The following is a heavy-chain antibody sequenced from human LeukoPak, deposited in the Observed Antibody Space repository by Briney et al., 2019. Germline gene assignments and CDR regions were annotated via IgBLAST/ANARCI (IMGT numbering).Heavy chain of an antibody. CDR2: ISYDGSSK. J-gene: IGHJ4*02. Sequence: GGSLRLSCAASGFTFSSYGMHWVRQAPGKGLEWVAVISYDGSSKYYADSVKGRFTISRDNSKNTLYLQMNSLRAEDTAVYYCAKDLLYGSGSYKTQWGQGTLVTVSS. CDR1: GFTFSSYG. V-gene: IGHV3-30*18. CDR3: AKDLLYGSGSYKTQ. D-gene: IGHD3-10*01.